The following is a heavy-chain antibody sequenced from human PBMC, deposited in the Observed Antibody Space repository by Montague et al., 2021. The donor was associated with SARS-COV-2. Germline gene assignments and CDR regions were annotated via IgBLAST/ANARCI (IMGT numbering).Heavy chain of an antibody. CDR1: GGSFSGHY. J-gene: IGHJ4*02. D-gene: IGHD3-10*01. V-gene: IGHV4-34*01. Sequence: SETLSLTCAVYGGSFSGHYWNWIRQPPGKGLEWIGEINHSGSTNNNPSLNSRVTMSVDTSKNQFSLKLSSVTAADTAVYYCARGARQGYGFRIGYFDYWGQGTLVTVSS. CDR2: INHSGST. CDR3: ARGARQGYGFRIGYFDY.